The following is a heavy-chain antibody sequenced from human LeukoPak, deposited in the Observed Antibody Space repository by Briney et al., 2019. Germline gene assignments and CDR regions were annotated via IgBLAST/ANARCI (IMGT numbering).Heavy chain of an antibody. J-gene: IGHJ5*02. CDR2: IYDSGST. CDR1: GGSIGNYY. D-gene: IGHD3-16*01. V-gene: IGHV4-59*05. CDR3: ARHYGP. Sequence: PSETLSLTCIVSGGSIGNYYWNWIRQPPGKGLEWIGSIYDSGSTYYNPSLKSRVTISVDTSKNQFSLKLNSVTAADTAVYYCARHYGPWGQGTLVTVSS.